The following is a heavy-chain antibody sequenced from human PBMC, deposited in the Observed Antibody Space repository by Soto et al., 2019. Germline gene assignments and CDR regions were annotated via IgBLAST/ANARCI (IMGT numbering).Heavy chain of an antibody. CDR2: IYHSGST. Sequence: PSETLSLTCSVSGGSISSGGYSWSWIRQPPGKGLEWIVYIYHSGSTYYNPSLKSRVTISVDRSKNQFSLKLSSVTAADTAADYCARAGYSSSWTINRFDPWGQGNLVTVSS. CDR3: ARAGYSSSWTINRFDP. CDR1: GGSISSGGYS. D-gene: IGHD6-13*01. J-gene: IGHJ5*02. V-gene: IGHV4-30-2*01.